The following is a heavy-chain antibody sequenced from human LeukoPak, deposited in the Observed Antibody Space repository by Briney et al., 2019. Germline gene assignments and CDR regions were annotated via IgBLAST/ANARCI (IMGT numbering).Heavy chain of an antibody. CDR1: GYTFTSYA. J-gene: IGHJ4*02. D-gene: IGHD5-18*01. V-gene: IGHV7-4-1*02. CDR3: ARDAWIQLWFSSNPGTYYFDY. CDR2: INTNTGNP. Sequence: ASVKVSCKASGYTFTSYAMNWVRQAPGQGLEWMGWINTNTGNPTYAQGFTGRFVFSLDTSVSTAYLQISSLKAEDTAVYYCARDAWIQLWFSSNPGTYYFDYWGQGTLVTVSS.